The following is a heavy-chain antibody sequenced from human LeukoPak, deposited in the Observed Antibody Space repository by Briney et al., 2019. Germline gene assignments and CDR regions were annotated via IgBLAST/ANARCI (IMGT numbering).Heavy chain of an antibody. CDR2: IIPIFGTA. CDR1: GGTFSSYA. V-gene: IGHV1-69*13. CDR3: ATGETDYYYYGMDV. J-gene: IGHJ6*02. Sequence: GASVKVSCKASGGTFSSYAISWVRQAPGQGLEWMGGIIPIFGTANYAQKFQGRVTITADESTSTAYMELSSLRSEDTAVYYCATGETDYYYYGMDVWGQGTTVTVSS.